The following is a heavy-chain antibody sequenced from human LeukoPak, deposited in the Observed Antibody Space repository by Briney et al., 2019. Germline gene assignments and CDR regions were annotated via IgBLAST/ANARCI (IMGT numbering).Heavy chain of an antibody. CDR3: ARDPGGYSSSWYDS. J-gene: IGHJ5*01. CDR1: GGSISSGSYY. CDR2: IYTSGST. V-gene: IGHV4-61*02. D-gene: IGHD6-13*01. Sequence: PSQTLSLTCTVSGGSISSGSYYWSWLRQPAGKGLEWIGRIYTSGSTNYNPSLKSRVTISVDTSKNQFSLKLSSVTAADTAVYYCARDPGGYSSSWYDSWGQGTLVTVSS.